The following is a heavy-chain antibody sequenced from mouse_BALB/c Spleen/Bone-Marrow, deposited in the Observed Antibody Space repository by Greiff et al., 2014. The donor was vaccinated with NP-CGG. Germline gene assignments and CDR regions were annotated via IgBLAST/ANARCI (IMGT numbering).Heavy chain of an antibody. J-gene: IGHJ2*01. CDR2: IRNKANGYTT. D-gene: IGHD1-1*01. V-gene: IGHV7-3*02. Sequence: VQLQQSGGGLVQPGGSLRLSCATSGFTFTDYYMSWVRQPPGKALEWLGFIRNKANGYTTEYSASVKGRFTISRDNSQSILYLQMNTLRAEDSATYYCARDRGGLLHDYWGQGTTLTVSS. CDR3: ARDRGGLLHDY. CDR1: GFTFTDYY.